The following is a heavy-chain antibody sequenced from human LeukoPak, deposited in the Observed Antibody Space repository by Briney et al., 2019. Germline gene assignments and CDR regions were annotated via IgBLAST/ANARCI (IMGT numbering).Heavy chain of an antibody. D-gene: IGHD1-1*01. Sequence: GGSLRLSCAASGFTFSSYSMNWVRQAPGKGLEWVSYISSSSSTIYYADSVKGRFTISRDNAKNSLYLQMNSLRAEDTAVYYCAREGGTEGVTARNQFLPPAAFDPWGQGTLVTVSS. CDR2: ISSSSSTI. CDR1: GFTFSSYS. J-gene: IGHJ5*02. V-gene: IGHV3-48*01. CDR3: AREGGTEGVTARNQFLPPAAFDP.